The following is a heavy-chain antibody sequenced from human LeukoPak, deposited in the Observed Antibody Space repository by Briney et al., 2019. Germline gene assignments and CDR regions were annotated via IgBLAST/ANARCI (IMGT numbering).Heavy chain of an antibody. CDR1: GFTISSYS. D-gene: IGHD6-19*01. Sequence: PGGSLRLSCAASGFTISSYSMNWVRQAPGKGLEWVSSISSSSSYIYYADSVKGRFTISRDNAKNSLYLQMNSLRAEDTAVYYCARDRYSSGWYDYWGQGTLVTVSS. J-gene: IGHJ4*02. CDR3: ARDRYSSGWYDY. CDR2: ISSSSSYI. V-gene: IGHV3-21*01.